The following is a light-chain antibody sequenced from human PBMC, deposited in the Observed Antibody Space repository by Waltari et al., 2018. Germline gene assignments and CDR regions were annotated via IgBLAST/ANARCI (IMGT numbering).Light chain of an antibody. CDR3: SSFTSSSVYV. CDR2: EVS. V-gene: IGLV2-14*01. Sequence: QSALTQPASVSGSPGQSIPISCPGTCIDVGGFNSVSWYQQSPGKAPKLMIFEVSNRPSGVSNRFSGSKSGNTASLTISGLQAEDEADYYCSSFTSSSVYVFGTGTKVTVL. CDR1: CIDVGGFNS. J-gene: IGLJ1*01.